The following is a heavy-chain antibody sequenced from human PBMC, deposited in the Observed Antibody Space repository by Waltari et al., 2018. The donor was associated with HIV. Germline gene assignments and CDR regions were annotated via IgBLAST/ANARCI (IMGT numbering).Heavy chain of an antibody. CDR2: ISYSGST. D-gene: IGHD3-3*01. CDR1: GGSISSYY. Sequence: QVQLQESGPGLVKPSETLSLTCTVSGGSISSYYWSWIRQPPGKGLGWIGYISYSGSTNYNPSLKSRVSISIDTSKNQFSLKLSSVTAADTAVYYCARGLNYDLWNENSNWLDPWGQGTLVTVSS. V-gene: IGHV4-59*01. CDR3: ARGLNYDLWNENSNWLDP. J-gene: IGHJ5*02.